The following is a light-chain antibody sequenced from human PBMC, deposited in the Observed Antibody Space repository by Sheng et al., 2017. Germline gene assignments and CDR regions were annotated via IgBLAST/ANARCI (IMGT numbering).Light chain of an antibody. CDR1: QSVSPY. CDR3: QHRGT. V-gene: IGKV3-11*01. CDR2: ASS. Sequence: EIVLTQSPATLSLSPGERASLSCTASQSVSPYLNWYQQKPGQAPRLLIYASSTRATGIPARFSGSGSRTDFTLTISSLEPEDFAVYYCQHRGTFGPGTKVDIK. J-gene: IGKJ3*01.